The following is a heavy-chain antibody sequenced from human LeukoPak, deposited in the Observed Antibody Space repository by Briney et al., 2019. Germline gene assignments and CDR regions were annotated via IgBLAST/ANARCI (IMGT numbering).Heavy chain of an antibody. CDR1: GYTFTGYY. V-gene: IGHV1-2*02. J-gene: IGHJ4*02. CDR3: ARVSSAVAGSIDY. D-gene: IGHD6-19*01. CDR2: INPNSGGT. Sequence: ASVNVSCKASGYTFTGYYMHWVRQAPGQGLEWMGWINPNSGGTNYAQKFQGRVTMTRDTSISTAYMELSRLRSDDTAVYYCARVSSAVAGSIDYWGQGTLVTVSS.